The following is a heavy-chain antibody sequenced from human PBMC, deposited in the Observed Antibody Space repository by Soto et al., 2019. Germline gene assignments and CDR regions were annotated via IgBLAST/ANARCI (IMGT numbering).Heavy chain of an antibody. V-gene: IGHV3-11*01. Sequence: QVQLVDSGGGLVKPGGSLRLSCAASGFTFSDYYMSWIRQAPGKGLDWVSYISNSGSTTYYADSVKGRFTISRDNPKNSLYLQMNSLRAEDTAVYYCARDPRPRRIVGATSWFDPWGQGTLVTVSS. J-gene: IGHJ5*02. D-gene: IGHD1-26*01. CDR1: GFTFSDYY. CDR3: ARDPRPRRIVGATSWFDP. CDR2: ISNSGSTT.